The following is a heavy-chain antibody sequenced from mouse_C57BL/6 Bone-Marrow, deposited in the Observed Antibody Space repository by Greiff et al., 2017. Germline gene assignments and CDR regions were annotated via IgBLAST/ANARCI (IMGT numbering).Heavy chain of an antibody. D-gene: IGHD1-1*01. V-gene: IGHV1-80*01. CDR3: ARGSSYGWFAY. CDR2: IYPGDGDT. J-gene: IGHJ3*01. CDR1: GYAFSSYW. Sequence: QVQLQQSGAELVKPGASVKISCKASGYAFSSYWMNWVKQRPGKGLAWIGQIYPGDGDTNYNGKFKGKATLTADKSSSTAYMQLSSLTSEDSAVYFCARGSSYGWFAYWGQGTLVTVSA.